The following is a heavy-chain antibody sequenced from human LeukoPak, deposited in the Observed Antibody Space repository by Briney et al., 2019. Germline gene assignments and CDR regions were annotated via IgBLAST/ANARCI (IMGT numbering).Heavy chain of an antibody. CDR1: GFTFSSYG. CDR3: AKFWSGYPYYYYYYMDV. J-gene: IGHJ6*03. CDR2: IRYDGSNK. D-gene: IGHD3-3*01. Sequence: GGSLRLSCAASGFTFSSYGMHWVRQAPGKGLEWVAFIRYDGSNKYYAESVKGRFTISRDNSKNTLYLQMNSLRAEDTAVYYCAKFWSGYPYYYYYYMDVWGKGTTVTVSS. V-gene: IGHV3-30*02.